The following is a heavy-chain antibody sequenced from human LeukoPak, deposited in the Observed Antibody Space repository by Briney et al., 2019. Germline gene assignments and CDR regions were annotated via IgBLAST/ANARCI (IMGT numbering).Heavy chain of an antibody. CDR1: GFTFSSYG. Sequence: GGSLRLSCAASGFTFSSYGMHWVRQAPGKELEWVAVIWYDGSNKYYADSVKGRFTISRDNSKNTLYLQMNSLRAEDTAVYYCARDILSYYYGSGRSDDAFDIWGQGTMVTVSS. CDR2: IWYDGSNK. J-gene: IGHJ3*02. V-gene: IGHV3-33*01. CDR3: ARDILSYYYGSGRSDDAFDI. D-gene: IGHD3-10*01.